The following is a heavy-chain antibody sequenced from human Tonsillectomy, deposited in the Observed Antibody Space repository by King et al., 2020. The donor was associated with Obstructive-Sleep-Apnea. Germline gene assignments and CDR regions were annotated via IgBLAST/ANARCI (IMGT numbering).Heavy chain of an antibody. CDR2: IRYDGSKK. V-gene: IGHV3-30*02. J-gene: IGHJ2*01. CDR1: GFTFSNYG. Sequence: VQLVESGGGVVQPGGSLRLSCAASGFTFSNYGMHWVRQAPGKGLEWVAFIRYDGSKKYYVDSVKGRFTISRDDSKNTLYLQMNSLRPEDTAVYYCARGGSYWYFDLWGRGTLVTVSS. CDR3: ARGGSYWYFDL. D-gene: IGHD1-26*01.